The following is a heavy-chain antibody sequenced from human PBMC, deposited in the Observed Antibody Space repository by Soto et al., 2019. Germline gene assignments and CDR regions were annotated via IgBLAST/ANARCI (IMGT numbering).Heavy chain of an antibody. D-gene: IGHD1-20*01. CDR3: AKPPDYNWNDY. CDR2: VSGSGGST. V-gene: IGHV3-23*01. Sequence: PGGSLSLSCAASGFNFSSYAMSWVRQAPGKGLEWISAVSGSGGSTYYADSVKGRFTISRDNSKDTLYLQMNNLRAEDTAVYYCAKPPDYNWNDYWGQGTLVTVSS. J-gene: IGHJ4*02. CDR1: GFNFSSYA.